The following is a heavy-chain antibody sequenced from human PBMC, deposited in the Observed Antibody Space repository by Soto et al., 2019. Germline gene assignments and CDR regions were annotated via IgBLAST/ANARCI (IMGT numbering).Heavy chain of an antibody. D-gene: IGHD3-10*01. Sequence: QVQLVQSGAEVRKPGSSVMVSCKASGDTFSSYALIWVRQAPGLGLEWMGGIIPLFGKANSAQKFQDRVTFTADKSTTTAYMELSGLKYEDTAVYYCARSPPFVAAGNYYYYGMDVWGQGTTVTVFS. CDR3: ARSPPFVAAGNYYYYGMDV. CDR2: IIPLFGKA. CDR1: GDTFSSYA. J-gene: IGHJ6*02. V-gene: IGHV1-69*06.